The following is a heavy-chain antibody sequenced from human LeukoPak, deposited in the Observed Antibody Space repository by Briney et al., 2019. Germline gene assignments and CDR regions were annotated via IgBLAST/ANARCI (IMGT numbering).Heavy chain of an antibody. J-gene: IGHJ5*02. D-gene: IGHD2-2*01. V-gene: IGHV1-18*01. Sequence: ASVKVSCKASGYTFSSYGISWVRQAPGQGLEWMGWISAYNGNTNYAQMVQGRVTMTTDTSTSTAYMEVRSLRSDDTAMYYCARDVGDIVTIPAAINVPWGQGTLVTVSS. CDR2: ISAYNGNT. CDR1: GYTFSSYG. CDR3: ARDVGDIVTIPAAINVP.